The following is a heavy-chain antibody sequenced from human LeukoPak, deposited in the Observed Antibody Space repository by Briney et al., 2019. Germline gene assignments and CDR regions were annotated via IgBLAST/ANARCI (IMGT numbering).Heavy chain of an antibody. CDR3: ARGMKYSTGWYYMDV. CDR1: GFTVSSNY. CDR2: TYSGGST. V-gene: IGHV3-53*01. Sequence: GGSLRLSCAASGFTVSSNYMTWVRQAPGKGLEWVSVTYSGGSTYYADSVKGRFTISRDNSKNTLSLQMNSLRAEDTAVYYCARGMKYSTGWYYMDVWGKGTTVTISS. J-gene: IGHJ6*03. D-gene: IGHD6-19*01.